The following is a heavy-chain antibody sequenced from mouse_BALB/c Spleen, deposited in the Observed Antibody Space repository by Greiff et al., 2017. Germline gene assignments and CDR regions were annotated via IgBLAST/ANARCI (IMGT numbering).Heavy chain of an antibody. CDR3: ARHLRLWYAMDY. J-gene: IGHJ4*01. D-gene: IGHD1-2*01. V-gene: IGHV5-12-1*01. CDR2: ISSGGGST. Sequence: EVMLVESGGGLVKPGGSLKLSCAASGFAFSSYDMSWVRQTPEKRLEWVAYISSGGGSTYYPDTVKGRFTISRDNTKNTLYLQMSSLKSDDTAMYYCARHLRLWYAMDYWGQGTSVTVSS. CDR1: GFAFSSYD.